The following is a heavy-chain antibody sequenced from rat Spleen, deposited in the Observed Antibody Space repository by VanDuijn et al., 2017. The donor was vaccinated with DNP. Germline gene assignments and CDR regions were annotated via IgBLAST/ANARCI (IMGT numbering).Heavy chain of an antibody. CDR1: GFTFSDYS. CDR2: IGSTGTNS. Sequence: EVQLVESGGGLVQPGRSLKLSCEASGFTFSDYSMAWVRQAPKKGLEWVATIGSTGTNSYYRNSVEGRFSISRDNAKNTLYLQMDSLRSEDTATYYCTTDIDYFHYWGQGVMVTVSS. J-gene: IGHJ2*01. V-gene: IGHV5-7*01. CDR3: TTDIDYFHY.